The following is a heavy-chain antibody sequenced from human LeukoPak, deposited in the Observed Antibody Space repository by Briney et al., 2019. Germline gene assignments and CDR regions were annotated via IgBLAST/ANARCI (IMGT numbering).Heavy chain of an antibody. J-gene: IGHJ4*02. CDR3: ARVGSSGWYFVDY. V-gene: IGHV3-64*01. CDR2: ISSNGGST. D-gene: IGHD6-19*01. Sequence: GGSLRLSCAASGFTFSSYAMHWVRQAPGKGLEYVSAISSNGGSTYYANSVKGRFTISRDNSKNTLYLQMGSLRAEDMAVYYCARVGSSGWYFVDYWGQGTLVTVSS. CDR1: GFTFSSYA.